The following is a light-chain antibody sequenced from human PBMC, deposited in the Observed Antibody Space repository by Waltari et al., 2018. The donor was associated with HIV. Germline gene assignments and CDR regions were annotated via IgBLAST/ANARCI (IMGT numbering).Light chain of an antibody. V-gene: IGKV4-1*01. CDR1: RTVLYNRNY. CDR2: WAS. CDR3: QQYYTLRST. Sequence: DIVMTQSPDSLAVSLGARATVTCTSSRTVLYNRNYLAWYQQKPGQAPKVLISWASTRAFGVPDRFSGSGSGTDFSLTISRVQADDVAIYYCQQYYTLRSTFGGGTKIEI. J-gene: IGKJ4*01.